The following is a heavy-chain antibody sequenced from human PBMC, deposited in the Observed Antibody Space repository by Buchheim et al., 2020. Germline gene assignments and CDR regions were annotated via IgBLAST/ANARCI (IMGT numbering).Heavy chain of an antibody. CDR1: GFTFSDFW. J-gene: IGHJ4*02. V-gene: IGHV3-7*01. Sequence: VQLVESGGGLVQPGGSLRLSCAASGFTFSDFWMNWVRQAPGKGLEWVASINQRGTEKYYVDSVKGRFTVSRDNAKNSLYLQMNSLRSEDTAVYYCARAAADDYSNNLDYWGQGTL. CDR3: ARAAADDYSNNLDY. CDR2: INQRGTEK. D-gene: IGHD4-11*01.